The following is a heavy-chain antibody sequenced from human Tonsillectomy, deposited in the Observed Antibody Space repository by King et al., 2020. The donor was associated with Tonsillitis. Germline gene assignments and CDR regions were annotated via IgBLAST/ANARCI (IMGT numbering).Heavy chain of an antibody. V-gene: IGHV1-8*01. Sequence: VQRVESGAEVKKPGASVKVSCKASGYTFTSYDINWVRQATGQGLEWMGWMNPNSGNTGFAQKFKGRVTMTRNTSISTAYMELCSLRAEDTAGYYCAREGYYDSSGYDYWGQGTLVTVSS. CDR3: AREGYYDSSGYDY. D-gene: IGHD3-22*01. CDR1: GYTFTSYD. CDR2: MNPNSGNT. J-gene: IGHJ4*02.